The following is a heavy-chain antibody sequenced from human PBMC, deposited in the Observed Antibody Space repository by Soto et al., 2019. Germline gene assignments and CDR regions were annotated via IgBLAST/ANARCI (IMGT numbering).Heavy chain of an antibody. J-gene: IGHJ6*02. Sequence: EVQLVESGGALVQPGRSLRLSCAASGFTFDDYAMHWVRQAPGKGLEWVSGITLNSDRVAYADSVKGRFAISRDNAKSSLYLQMNSLRAEDTALYYCAKGKSNSLFYYYGMDVWGQGTTVAVSS. V-gene: IGHV3-9*01. CDR2: ITLNSDRV. D-gene: IGHD5-18*01. CDR1: GFTFDDYA. CDR3: AKGKSNSLFYYYGMDV.